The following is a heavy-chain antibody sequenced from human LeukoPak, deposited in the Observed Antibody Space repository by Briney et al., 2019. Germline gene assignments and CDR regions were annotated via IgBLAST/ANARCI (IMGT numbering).Heavy chain of an antibody. CDR1: GFTFSNAW. CDR2: IKSKTDGGTT. D-gene: IGHD6-19*01. Sequence: PGGSLRLSCVASGFTFSNAWMNWVRQAPGKGLEWVGRIKSKTDGGTTDYAAPVKGRFTISRDDSKNTLYLQMNSLKTEDTAVYYCTTRTDWAVAGFFDYWGQGTLVTVSS. J-gene: IGHJ4*02. CDR3: TTRTDWAVAGFFDY. V-gene: IGHV3-15*07.